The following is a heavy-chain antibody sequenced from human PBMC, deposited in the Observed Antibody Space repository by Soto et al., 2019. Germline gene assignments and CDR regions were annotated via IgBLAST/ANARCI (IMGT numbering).Heavy chain of an antibody. CDR2: MSYDGSDT. CDR3: TIVRVADSALDH. V-gene: IGHV3-30*02. J-gene: IGHJ4*02. CDR1: GFIFSNNG. D-gene: IGHD2-8*02. Sequence: GGSLRLSCVVSGFIFSNNGMHWVRQTPGKGLEWVASMSYDGSDTFYADSVKGRFTISRDNSKHTLFLHMSNLRAEDTAMYYCTIVRVADSALDHWGQGTRVTVSS.